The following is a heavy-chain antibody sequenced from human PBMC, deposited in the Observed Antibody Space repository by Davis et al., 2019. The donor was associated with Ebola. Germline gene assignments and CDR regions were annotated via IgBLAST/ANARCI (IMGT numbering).Heavy chain of an antibody. CDR2: IHGDGSST. V-gene: IGHV3-74*01. CDR3: VRDPALVVTGGGWFFGL. D-gene: IGHD2-21*02. CDR1: GFTFSRSW. Sequence: GESLKISCAASGFTFSRSWMHWVRQAPGKGLLWVSRIHGDGSSTSYADSVKGRFTVSRDNAKNSLYLQMNSLRAEDTAVYYCVRDPALVVTGGGWFFGLWGRGTLVTVSS. J-gene: IGHJ2*01.